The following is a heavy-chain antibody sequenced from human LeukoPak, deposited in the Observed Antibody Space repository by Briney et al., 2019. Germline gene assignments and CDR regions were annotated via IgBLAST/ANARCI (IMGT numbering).Heavy chain of an antibody. CDR2: ISGSGGST. CDR3: AKVLDYGDYFNVGYFQH. D-gene: IGHD4-17*01. V-gene: IGHV3-23*01. Sequence: GGSLRLSCAASGFTFSSYAMSWVRQAPGKGLEWVSAISGSGGSTYHADSVKGRFTISRDNSKNTLYLQMNSLRAEDTAVYYCAKVLDYGDYFNVGYFQHWGQGTLVTVSS. CDR1: GFTFSSYA. J-gene: IGHJ1*01.